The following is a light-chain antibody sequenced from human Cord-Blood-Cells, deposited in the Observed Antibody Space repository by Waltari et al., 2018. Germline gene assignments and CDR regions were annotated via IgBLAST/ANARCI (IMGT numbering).Light chain of an antibody. CDR3: SSYAGSNNLGV. Sequence: QSALTQPPSASGSPGQSVTISCTGTSSDVGGYNYVSWYQQHTGKAPKLMIYAVGKRPSEFPDRFSGSKSGNTVSLTVSGLQAEDEADYYCSSYAGSNNLGVFGGGTKLTVL. J-gene: IGLJ3*02. CDR2: AVG. CDR1: SSDVGGYNY. V-gene: IGLV2-8*01.